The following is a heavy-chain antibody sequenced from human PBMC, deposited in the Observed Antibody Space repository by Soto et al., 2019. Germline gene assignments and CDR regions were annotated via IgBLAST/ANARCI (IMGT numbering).Heavy chain of an antibody. CDR3: AREFPCISTSCRNYYYYYGMDV. Sequence: GGSLRLSCAASGFTFSSYAMHWVRQAPGKGLEWVAVISYDGSNKYYADSVKGRFTISRDNSKNTLYLQMNSLRAEDTAVYYCAREFPCISTSCRNYYYYYGMDVWGQGTTVTVSS. CDR1: GFTFSSYA. D-gene: IGHD2-2*01. CDR2: ISYDGSNK. J-gene: IGHJ6*02. V-gene: IGHV3-30-3*01.